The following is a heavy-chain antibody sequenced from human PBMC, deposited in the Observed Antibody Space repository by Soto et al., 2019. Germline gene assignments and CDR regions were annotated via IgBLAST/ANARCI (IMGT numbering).Heavy chain of an antibody. CDR2: IYYSGST. J-gene: IGHJ4*02. V-gene: IGHV4-31*03. CDR3: ERTGGGSGMMGGVFDY. CDR1: GGSISSGGYY. D-gene: IGHD3-10*01. Sequence: QVQLQESGPGLVKPSQTLSLTCTVSGGSISSGGYYWRWIRQHPGKGLEWIGYIYYSGSTYYTPSLEGRVPISVDTSNNQFSLKLSSVSAADTAVAFCERTGGGSGMMGGVFDYWGQGTLVTVSS.